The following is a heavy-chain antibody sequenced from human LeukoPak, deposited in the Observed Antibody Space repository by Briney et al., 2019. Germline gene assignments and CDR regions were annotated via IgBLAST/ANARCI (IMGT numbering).Heavy chain of an antibody. D-gene: IGHD1-26*01. Sequence: PGGSLRLPCTTSGFTFRDHAMSWFRQAPGKGLEWVGLIKSKAHGGTTESAASVKGRFTISRDDAKSIAYLQMNSLKTEDTAVYYCSRDYSIVKTTIFLDYWGQGTLVTVSS. CDR2: IKSKAHGGTT. CDR1: GFTFRDHA. CDR3: SRDYSIVKTTIFLDY. V-gene: IGHV3-49*03. J-gene: IGHJ4*02.